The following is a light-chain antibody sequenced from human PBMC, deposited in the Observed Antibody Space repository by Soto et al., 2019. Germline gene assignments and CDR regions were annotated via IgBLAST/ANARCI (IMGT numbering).Light chain of an antibody. J-gene: IGKJ1*01. CDR2: GES. CDR3: QQYGSSSWT. CDR1: QSVSSSY. V-gene: IGKV3-20*01. Sequence: EMVWTQSPGTLSLSPGERATLSCRASQSVSSSYLAWYQQKPGQAPRLLIYGESSRATGIPDRFSGSGSGTDFTLTISRLEPEDFAVYYCQQYGSSSWTFGQGTKVEIK.